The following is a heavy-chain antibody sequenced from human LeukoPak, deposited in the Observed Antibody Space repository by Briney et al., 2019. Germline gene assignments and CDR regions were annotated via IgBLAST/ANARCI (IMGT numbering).Heavy chain of an antibody. CDR2: IYYSGST. Sequence: PSETLSLTCTVSGGSISSGGYYWSWIRQHPGKGLEWIGYIYYSGSTYYNPSLKSRVTISVDTSKNQFSLKLSSVTAADTAVYYCARGAAAGSFSYWGQGTLVTVSS. V-gene: IGHV4-31*03. D-gene: IGHD6-13*01. J-gene: IGHJ4*02. CDR3: ARGAAAGSFSY. CDR1: GGSISSGGYY.